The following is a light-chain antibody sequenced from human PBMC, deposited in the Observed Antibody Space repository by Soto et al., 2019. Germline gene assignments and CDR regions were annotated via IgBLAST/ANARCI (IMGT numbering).Light chain of an antibody. Sequence: QSALTQPASVSGSPGQSITISCTGTSSDVGDYNYVSWYQQLPGKAPKLMIYEVSRRPSGVSNRFSGSKSGNTASLTISGLQAEDEADYYCSSYTSTNSLYVFGTGTQLTVL. CDR2: EVS. J-gene: IGLJ1*01. CDR1: SSDVGDYNY. CDR3: SSYTSTNSLYV. V-gene: IGLV2-14*01.